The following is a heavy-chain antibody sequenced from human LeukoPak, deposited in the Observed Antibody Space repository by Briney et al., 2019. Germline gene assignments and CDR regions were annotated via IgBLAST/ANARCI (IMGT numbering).Heavy chain of an antibody. CDR1: GFTFSTYF. Sequence: GGSLRLSCAASGFTFSTYFMSWVRQAPGKGLQWVSAINPTDDTTYYADSVKGRFTISRDDSKNTLYLQMNSLRAEDTAVYYCARRVPYTVATDYWGQGTLVTVSS. J-gene: IGHJ4*02. V-gene: IGHV3-23*01. CDR2: INPTDDTT. CDR3: ARRVPYTVATDY. D-gene: IGHD4-17*01.